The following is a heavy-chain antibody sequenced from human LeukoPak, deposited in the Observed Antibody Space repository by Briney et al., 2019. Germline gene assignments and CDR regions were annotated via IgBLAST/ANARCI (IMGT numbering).Heavy chain of an antibody. CDR1: GFTFSSYA. Sequence: GGSLRLSCAASGFTFSSYAMHWVRQAPGKGLEWVAVISYDVSNKYYADSVKGRFTISRDNSKNTLYLQMNSLRAEDTAVYYCAKAAYGSESYYDPFDYWGQGTLVTVSS. J-gene: IGHJ4*02. CDR3: AKAAYGSESYYDPFDY. D-gene: IGHD3-10*01. CDR2: ISYDVSNK. V-gene: IGHV3-30*04.